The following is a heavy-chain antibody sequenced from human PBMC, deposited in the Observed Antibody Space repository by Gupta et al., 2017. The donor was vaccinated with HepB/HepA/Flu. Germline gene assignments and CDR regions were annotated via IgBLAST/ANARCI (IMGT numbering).Heavy chain of an antibody. Sequence: QVQLVESGGGVVQPGRSLRLSCAASGFTFSSYAMHWVRQAPGKGLEWVAVISYDGSNKYYADSVKGRFTISRVNSKNTLYLQMNSLRAEDTAVYYCARDAPEYGSGSYAPSNWFDPWGQGTLVTVSS. CDR3: ARDAPEYGSGSYAPSNWFDP. V-gene: IGHV3-30-3*01. J-gene: IGHJ5*02. CDR2: ISYDGSNK. D-gene: IGHD3-10*01. CDR1: GFTFSSYA.